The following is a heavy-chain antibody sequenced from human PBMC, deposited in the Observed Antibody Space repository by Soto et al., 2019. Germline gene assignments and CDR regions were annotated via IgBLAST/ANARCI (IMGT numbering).Heavy chain of an antibody. CDR1: GYTFTGYY. V-gene: IGHV1-2*02. J-gene: IGHJ6*02. CDR3: ASNTLLLYGMDV. Sequence: GASVKVSCKASGYTFTGYYLHWVRQAPGQGLEWMGWINPNNGGTNYAQKFQGRVTMTRDTSITTTYMELNSLRSDDTAVYYCASNTLLLYGMDVWGQGTTVTVSS. CDR2: INPNNGGT.